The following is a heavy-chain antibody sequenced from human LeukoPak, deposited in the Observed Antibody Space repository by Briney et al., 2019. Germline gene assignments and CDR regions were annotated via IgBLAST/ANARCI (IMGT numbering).Heavy chain of an antibody. J-gene: IGHJ4*02. CDR2: ISGGGSST. CDR1: GFTFSNYA. D-gene: IGHD2-2*01. CDR3: ATHCTSTTCYAY. Sequence: GGSLRLSCAASGFTFSNYAMSWVRQAPGKGMEWVSAISGGGSSTYYADFVKGRFTISRDNAKNTLYMQMNSLRAEDTAVYYCATHCTSTTCYAYWGQGTLVTVSS. V-gene: IGHV3-23*01.